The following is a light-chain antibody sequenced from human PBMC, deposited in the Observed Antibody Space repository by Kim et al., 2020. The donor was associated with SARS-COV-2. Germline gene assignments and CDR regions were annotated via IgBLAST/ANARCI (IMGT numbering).Light chain of an antibody. Sequence: DIQLTQSPSFLSASVGDRVTITCRASQGISSYLAWYQQKPGKAPNLLIYAASSLQSGVPSRFSGSGSETEFTLTISSLQPEDFATYYCQQHNTCPRTFGQGTKVDIK. CDR2: AAS. CDR1: QGISSY. V-gene: IGKV1-9*01. J-gene: IGKJ1*01. CDR3: QQHNTCPRT.